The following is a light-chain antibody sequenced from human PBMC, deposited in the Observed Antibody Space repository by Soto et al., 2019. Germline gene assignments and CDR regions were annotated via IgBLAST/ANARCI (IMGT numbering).Light chain of an antibody. J-gene: IGLJ2*01. CDR1: SSNIGNNY. Sequence: QSVLTQPPSVSAAPGQKVTISCSGSSSNIGNNYVSWYQQLPGTAPKLLIYDSNKRPSGIPDRFSGSKSGTSATLDITGLQTGDEADYYCATWDSSLTGEVFSGGTKLTVL. CDR2: DSN. V-gene: IGLV1-51*01. CDR3: ATWDSSLTGEV.